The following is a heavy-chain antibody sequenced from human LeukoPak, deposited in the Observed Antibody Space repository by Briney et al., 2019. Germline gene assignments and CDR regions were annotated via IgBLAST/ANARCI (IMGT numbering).Heavy chain of an antibody. J-gene: IGHJ3*02. D-gene: IGHD3-22*01. V-gene: IGHV3-33*03. Sequence: GGSLRLSCAASGFTFRNAGMHWVRQAPGKGLEWVAVIYYDGSNKYYADSVKGRFTISRDNSKNTLYLQMNSLRAEDTAVYYCASGDTTGYSGDAFNIWGQGTMVTVSS. CDR3: ASGDTTGYSGDAFNI. CDR1: GFTFRNAG. CDR2: IYYDGSNK.